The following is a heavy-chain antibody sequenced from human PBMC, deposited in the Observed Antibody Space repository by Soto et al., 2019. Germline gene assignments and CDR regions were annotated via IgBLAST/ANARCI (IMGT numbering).Heavy chain of an antibody. CDR1: GFTFSNAW. J-gene: IGHJ4*02. CDR2: IKSKTDGGTT. V-gene: IGHV3-15*01. CDR3: TTDITMIVGVTRVVDY. Sequence: GGSLRLSCAASGFTFSNAWMSWVRQAPGKGLEWVGRIKSKTDGGTTDYAAPVKGRFTISRDDSKKTLYLQMNSLKTEDTAVYYCTTDITMIVGVTRVVDYWGQGTLVTVSS. D-gene: IGHD3-22*01.